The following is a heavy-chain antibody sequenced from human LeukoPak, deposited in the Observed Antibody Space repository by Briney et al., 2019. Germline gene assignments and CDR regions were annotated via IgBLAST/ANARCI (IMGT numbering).Heavy chain of an antibody. CDR3: AREDSSSVENYYFYGMDV. D-gene: IGHD6-13*01. Sequence: ASVKVSCKVSGYTLTELSMHWVRQAPGKGLEWMGGFDPEDGETIYAQKFQGRVTMTEDTSTDTAYMELSSLRSDDTAVYFCAREDSSSVENYYFYGMDVWGQGTTVTVSS. CDR1: GYTLTELS. V-gene: IGHV1-24*01. CDR2: FDPEDGET. J-gene: IGHJ6*02.